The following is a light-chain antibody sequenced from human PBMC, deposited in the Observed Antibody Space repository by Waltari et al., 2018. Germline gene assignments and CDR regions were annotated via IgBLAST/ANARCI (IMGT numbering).Light chain of an antibody. CDR2: KGI. V-gene: IGLV8-61*01. Sequence: QTVVTQEPSLSVSPGGTVTLTCALSPGSVSSTSYPTWYQQTPGQLPRTLVYKGISRSSGVPDRFSGSILGNTAALTITGAQADDESDYYCSMYMGSGVWVFGGGTKLTVL. J-gene: IGLJ3*02. CDR3: SMYMGSGVWV. CDR1: PGSVSSTSY.